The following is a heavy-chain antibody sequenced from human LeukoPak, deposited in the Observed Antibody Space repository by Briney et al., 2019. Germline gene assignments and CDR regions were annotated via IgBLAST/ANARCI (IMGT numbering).Heavy chain of an antibody. CDR2: INWNGGST. J-gene: IGHJ5*02. CDR3: ARDIAVAGTFWFDP. V-gene: IGHV3-20*01. D-gene: IGHD6-19*01. CDR1: GFTFDDYA. Sequence: GGSLSLSCAASGFTFDDYAMSWIRQAPGKGLEWVSRINWNGGSTGYADYVKGRFTISRDNAKNAVYLQMSSLRAEDTALYHCARDIAVAGTFWFDPWGQGTLVTVSS.